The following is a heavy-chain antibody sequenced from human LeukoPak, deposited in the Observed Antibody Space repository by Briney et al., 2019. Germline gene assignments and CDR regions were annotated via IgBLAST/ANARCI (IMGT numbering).Heavy chain of an antibody. D-gene: IGHD3-22*01. J-gene: IGHJ4*02. Sequence: GESLRISCKGSGYSFTTSWIGWVRPMPGRGLEWMGIIYPGDSDTRYSPSFQGQVTISADKSISTAYLQWSSLRASDTAMYYCARRSSYDSSGYYPFDYWGQGTLVTVSS. CDR1: GYSFTTSW. CDR3: ARRSSYDSSGYYPFDY. V-gene: IGHV5-51*01. CDR2: IYPGDSDT.